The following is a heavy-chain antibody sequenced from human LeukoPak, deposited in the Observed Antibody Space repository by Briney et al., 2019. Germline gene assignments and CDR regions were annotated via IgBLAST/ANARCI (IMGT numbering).Heavy chain of an antibody. CDR3: PKVPPGLYYFVY. Sequence: PGRSLRLSCAASGFTFSSYAMHWVRQAPGKGLEGVSAISGSGGRTYYADSVKGRFTISRDNSTNTLYLQITSLRAGATALFYFPKVPPGLYYFVYLGQGTLVTVSS. V-gene: IGHV3-23*01. CDR2: ISGSGGRT. CDR1: GFTFSSYA. D-gene: IGHD3-10*01. J-gene: IGHJ4*02.